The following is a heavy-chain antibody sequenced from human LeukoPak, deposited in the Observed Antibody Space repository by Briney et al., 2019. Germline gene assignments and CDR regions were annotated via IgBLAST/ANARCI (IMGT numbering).Heavy chain of an antibody. J-gene: IGHJ4*02. D-gene: IGHD3-10*01. CDR3: ARDAHIVRGVNPLDY. Sequence: GGSLRLSCAASGFTFSSYSMNWVRQAPGKGLEWISYVSYSSSTICYADSVKGRFTISRDNAKNSLYLQMNSLRDEDTAVYYCARDAHIVRGVNPLDYWGQGTLVTVSS. CDR2: VSYSSSTI. CDR1: GFTFSSYS. V-gene: IGHV3-48*02.